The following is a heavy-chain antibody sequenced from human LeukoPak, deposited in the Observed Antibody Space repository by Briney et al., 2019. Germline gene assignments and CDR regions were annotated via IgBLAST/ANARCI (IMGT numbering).Heavy chain of an antibody. Sequence: MSSETLSLTCTVSGGSISTYYWSWIRQPPGKVLEWIGYIYYTGSTNYNPSLKSRVTISVDTSKNQFSLMVRSVTAADTAVYYCGRSAGFVHFDHWGQGTLVTVTS. CDR1: GGSISTYY. J-gene: IGHJ4*02. CDR2: IYYTGST. V-gene: IGHV4-59*12. CDR3: GRSAGFVHFDH. D-gene: IGHD3-16*01.